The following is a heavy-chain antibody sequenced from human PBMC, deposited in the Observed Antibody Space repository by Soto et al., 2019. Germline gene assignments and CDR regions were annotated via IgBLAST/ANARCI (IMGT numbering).Heavy chain of an antibody. CDR2: IYSGGST. J-gene: IGHJ3*02. CDR3: ASLLLIVGDPDAFDI. D-gene: IGHD1-26*01. CDR1: GFTVSSNY. V-gene: IGHV3-53*04. Sequence: GGSLRLSCAASGFTVSSNYMSWVRQAPGKGLEWVSVIYSGGSTYYADSVKGRFTISRHNSKNTLYLQMNSLRAEDTAVYYCASLLLIVGDPDAFDISAQGTMVTVSS.